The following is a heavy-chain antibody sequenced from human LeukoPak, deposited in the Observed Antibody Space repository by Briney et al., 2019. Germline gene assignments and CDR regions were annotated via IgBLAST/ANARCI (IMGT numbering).Heavy chain of an antibody. V-gene: IGHV3-53*01. D-gene: IGHD6-19*01. Sequence: PGGXLRLSCAASGFSVSSNYTSWVRQAPGKGLEWVSVIYSGGSSYYGDSVKGRFTISRDNSKNTLYLQMNSLRAEDTAVYYCARAPSAQWYFQHWGQGTLVIVSS. CDR3: ARAPSAQWYFQH. CDR1: GFSVSSNY. J-gene: IGHJ1*01. CDR2: IYSGGSS.